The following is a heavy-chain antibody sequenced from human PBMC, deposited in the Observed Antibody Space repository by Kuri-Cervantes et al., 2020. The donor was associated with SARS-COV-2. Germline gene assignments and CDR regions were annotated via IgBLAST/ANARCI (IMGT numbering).Heavy chain of an antibody. D-gene: IGHD6-6*01. J-gene: IGHJ6*02. CDR3: AKSDSSSTSYYYYFGMDV. CDR1: GFTFSSYC. Sequence: GESLQISRTPSGFTFSSYCVHWVRHAAGKGLEWVAVIWYDGSNKYYADSVKGRFTISRDNSKNTLYLQMNSLRAEDTAVYYCAKSDSSSTSYYYYFGMDVWGQGTTVTVSS. V-gene: IGHV3-30*02. CDR2: IWYDGSNK.